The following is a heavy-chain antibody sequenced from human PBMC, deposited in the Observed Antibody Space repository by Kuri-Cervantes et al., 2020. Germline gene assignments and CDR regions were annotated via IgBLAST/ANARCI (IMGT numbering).Heavy chain of an antibody. CDR1: GYTFTSYG. Sequence: ASVKVSCKASGYTFTSYGISWVRQAPGQGLEWMGWISAYNGNTNYAQKFQGRVTITADESTSTAYMELSSLRSEDTAVYYCARDRGYYDSSGYLGDEFDYWGQGTLVTVSS. V-gene: IGHV1-18*01. CDR2: ISAYNGNT. D-gene: IGHD3-22*01. CDR3: ARDRGYYDSSGYLGDEFDY. J-gene: IGHJ4*02.